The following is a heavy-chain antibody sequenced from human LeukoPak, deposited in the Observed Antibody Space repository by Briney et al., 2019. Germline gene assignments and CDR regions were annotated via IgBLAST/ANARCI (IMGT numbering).Heavy chain of an antibody. CDR2: INPNSGGT. Sequence: ASVKVSCKASGYTYTGYYMRWVRQATGQGLEWMGRINPNSGGTNYAQKFQGRVTMTRDTSISTAYMELSRLRSDDTAVYYCARDLRRITFFGVVFRSGEFDPWGQGTLVTVSS. J-gene: IGHJ5*02. CDR1: GYTYTGYY. CDR3: ARDLRRITFFGVVFRSGEFDP. D-gene: IGHD3-3*01. V-gene: IGHV1-2*06.